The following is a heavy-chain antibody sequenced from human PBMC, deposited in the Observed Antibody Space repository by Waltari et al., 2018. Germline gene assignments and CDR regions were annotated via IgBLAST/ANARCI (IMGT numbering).Heavy chain of an antibody. J-gene: IGHJ4*02. V-gene: IGHV1-69*13. Sequence: QVQLVQSGAEVKKPGSSVKVSCKASGGTFSSYAISWVRQAPGRGLEWMGGISPIFGTANYAQKFQGRVTITADESTSTAYMELSSLRSEDTAVYYCATPRTGIAAAGLDYWGQGTLVTVSS. CDR3: ATPRTGIAAAGLDY. CDR2: ISPIFGTA. CDR1: GGTFSSYA. D-gene: IGHD6-13*01.